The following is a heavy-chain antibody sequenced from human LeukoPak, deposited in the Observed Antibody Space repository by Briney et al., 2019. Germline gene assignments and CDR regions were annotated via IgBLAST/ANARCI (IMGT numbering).Heavy chain of an antibody. D-gene: IGHD3/OR15-3a*01. Sequence: GGSLRLSCTASGFTFSSYGMHWVRQAPGKGLEWVAVISYDGSNKYYADSVKGRFTISRDNSKNTLYLQMNSLRAEDTAVYYCAKDRDYYFDYWGQGTLVTVSS. CDR3: AKDRDYYFDY. CDR2: ISYDGSNK. J-gene: IGHJ4*02. V-gene: IGHV3-30*18. CDR1: GFTFSSYG.